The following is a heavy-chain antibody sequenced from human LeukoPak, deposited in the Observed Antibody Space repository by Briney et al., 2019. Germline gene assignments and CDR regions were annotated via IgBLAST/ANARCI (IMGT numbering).Heavy chain of an antibody. D-gene: IGHD5-18*01. CDR2: INTNTGNP. CDR1: GYTFTSYA. V-gene: IGHV7-4-1*02. J-gene: IGHJ3*02. Sequence: ASVKVSCKASGYTFTSYAMNWVRQAPGQGLEWMGWINTNTGNPTYAQGFTGRFVFSLDTSVSTAYLQISSLKAEDTAVYYCASPPVPRYSYGQDAFDIWGQGTMVTVSS. CDR3: ASPPVPRYSYGQDAFDI.